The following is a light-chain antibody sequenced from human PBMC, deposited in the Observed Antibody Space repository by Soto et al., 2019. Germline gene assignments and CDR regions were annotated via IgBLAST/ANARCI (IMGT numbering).Light chain of an antibody. V-gene: IGKV1-12*01. CDR3: QQGDSFPLT. CDR1: QGVGTW. Sequence: DIQMTQSPSSVSASVGDRVTITCRASQGVGTWLAWFQQKPGEAPRLLIYSASTLHSGVPSRFNGSGSGTDFTLTITSLQPEDFATYYCQQGDSFPLTFGGGTKVEIK. J-gene: IGKJ4*01. CDR2: SAS.